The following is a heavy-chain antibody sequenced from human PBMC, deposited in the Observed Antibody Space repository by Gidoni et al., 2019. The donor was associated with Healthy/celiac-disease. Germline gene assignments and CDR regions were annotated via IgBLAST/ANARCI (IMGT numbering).Heavy chain of an antibody. Sequence: EVQLVESGGGLIQPGGSLRLSCAASGFTVSSNYLSWVRQAPGKGLEWVSVIYSGGSTYYADSVKGRFTISRDNSKNTLYLQMNSLRAEDTAVYYCARGGLYYGDYAYYFDYWGQGTLVTVSS. J-gene: IGHJ4*02. CDR3: ARGGLYYGDYAYYFDY. CDR1: GFTVSSNY. V-gene: IGHV3-53*01. CDR2: IYSGGST. D-gene: IGHD4-17*01.